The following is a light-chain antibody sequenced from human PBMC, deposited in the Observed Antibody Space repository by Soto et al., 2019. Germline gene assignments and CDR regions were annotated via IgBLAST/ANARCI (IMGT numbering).Light chain of an antibody. CDR1: HDIRDH. J-gene: IGKJ5*01. CDR2: SVS. CDR3: QQGYTSSIS. Sequence: IQMTQSPSSLSASVGDRVTLTCQASHDIRDHLNWYQQKPGKAPNFLIYSVSSLKSGVPLRFSGSGSGTAFTLTINSLQPEDFATYYCQQGYTSSISFGQGTDWRL. V-gene: IGKV1-39*01.